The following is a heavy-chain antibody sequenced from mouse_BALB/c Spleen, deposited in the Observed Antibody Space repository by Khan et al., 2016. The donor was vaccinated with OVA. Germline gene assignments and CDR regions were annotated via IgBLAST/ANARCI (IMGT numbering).Heavy chain of an antibody. Sequence: VQLQQSGAELVKPGASVKLSCAASGFNIKDTYMHWVKQRPEQGLEWIGRIDPASDYTQYDPKFQGKATITADKSSTTAYLQLSGLTSEDTAVFYCATLTGTFDYWGQGTTLTVSS. J-gene: IGHJ2*01. V-gene: IGHV14-3*02. D-gene: IGHD4-1*01. CDR3: ATLTGTFDY. CDR2: IDPASDYT. CDR1: GFNIKDTY.